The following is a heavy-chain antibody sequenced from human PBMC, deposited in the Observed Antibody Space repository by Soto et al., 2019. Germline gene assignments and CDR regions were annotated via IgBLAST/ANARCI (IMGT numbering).Heavy chain of an antibody. V-gene: IGHV1-8*01. CDR3: ARVHTVRGVRSRTYYYYYMDV. Sequence: ASVKVSCKASGYTFTSYDINWVRQATGQGLEWMGWMNPNSGNTGYAQKFQGRVTMTRNTSISTAYMELSSLRSEDTAVYYCARVHTVRGVRSRTYYYYYMDVWGKGTTVTVSS. D-gene: IGHD3-10*01. J-gene: IGHJ6*03. CDR1: GYTFTSYD. CDR2: MNPNSGNT.